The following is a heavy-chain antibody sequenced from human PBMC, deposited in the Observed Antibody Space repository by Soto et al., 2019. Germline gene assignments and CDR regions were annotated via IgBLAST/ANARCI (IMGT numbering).Heavy chain of an antibody. CDR2: IYNTGNT. Sequence: SETLSLTCAVSGGSISSPGYSWTWIRQPPGKGLEWIGYIYNTGNTYYNPSLKSRVTISVDRSKNHFSLRLSSVTAADTAMYYCARGAPFVVVTAAPGDAFDIWGRGTMVTVSS. D-gene: IGHD2-21*02. CDR1: GGSISSPGYS. CDR3: ARGAPFVVVTAAPGDAFDI. J-gene: IGHJ3*02. V-gene: IGHV4-30-2*01.